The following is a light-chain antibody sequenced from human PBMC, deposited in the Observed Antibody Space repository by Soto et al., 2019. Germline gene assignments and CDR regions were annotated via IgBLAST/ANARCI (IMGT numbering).Light chain of an antibody. CDR1: QSINSY. CDR3: QQSYSMPLT. Sequence: DIQMTQSPSPLPASVGDRVTITCRASQSINSYLNWYQQKPGKAPKLLIYTASNLQSGVPSRFSGSGSGTDYTLTVNXLQLEDFATYYCQQSYSMPLTFGGGTKVDI. CDR2: TAS. J-gene: IGKJ4*01. V-gene: IGKV1-39*01.